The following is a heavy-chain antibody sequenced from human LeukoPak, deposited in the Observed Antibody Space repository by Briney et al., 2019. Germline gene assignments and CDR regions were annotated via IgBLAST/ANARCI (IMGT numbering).Heavy chain of an antibody. D-gene: IGHD5-24*01. V-gene: IGHV3-33*01. CDR3: ARDVETTNWFDP. CDR2: IWYDGSNK. CDR1: GFTFSSYG. Sequence: PGRSLRLSCAASGFTFSSYGMHWVRQAPGKGLEWVAVIWYDGSNKYYADSVKGRFTISRDNSKTTLYLQMNSLRAEDTAVYYCARDVETTNWFDPWGQGTLVTVSS. J-gene: IGHJ5*02.